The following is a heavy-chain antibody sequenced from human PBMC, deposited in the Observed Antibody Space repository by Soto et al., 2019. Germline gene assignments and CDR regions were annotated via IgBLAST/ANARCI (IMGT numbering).Heavy chain of an antibody. Sequence: GGSLRLSCATSGVGFSNYGMSWVRQAPGKGLEWVSGISASGDSTYYAEHVKGRFTISGDNSKRTLYLQMNSLRAEDTAIYYCATDPRGPDYWGQGT. CDR1: GVGFSNYG. CDR2: ISASGDST. J-gene: IGHJ4*02. V-gene: IGHV3-23*01. CDR3: ATDPRGPDY.